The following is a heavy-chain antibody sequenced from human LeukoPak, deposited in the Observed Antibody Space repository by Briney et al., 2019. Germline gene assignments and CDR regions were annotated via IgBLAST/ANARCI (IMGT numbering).Heavy chain of an antibody. J-gene: IGHJ4*02. V-gene: IGHV3-30*02. CDR2: IRYDRSNK. D-gene: IGHD2-2*01. CDR1: GFTFSSYG. Sequence: GGSLRLSCAASGFTFSSYGMHWVRQAPGKGLEWVAFIRYDRSNKYYADSVKGRFTISRDNSKNTLYLQMNSLRAEDAAVYYCAKDLFKGGYCSSTSCYPPDYWGQGTLVTVSS. CDR3: AKDLFKGGYCSSTSCYPPDY.